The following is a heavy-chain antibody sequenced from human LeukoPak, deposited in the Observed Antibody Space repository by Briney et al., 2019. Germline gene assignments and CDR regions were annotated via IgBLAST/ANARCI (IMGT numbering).Heavy chain of an antibody. Sequence: KPSETLSLTCTVSGGSISSYYWSWIRQPAGKGLEWIGRIYTSGSTNYNPSLKSQVTMSVDTSKNQFSLKPSSVTAADTAVYYCARAVLAARPKGYYFDYWGQGTLVTVSS. V-gene: IGHV4-4*07. CDR1: GGSISSYY. CDR2: IYTSGST. J-gene: IGHJ4*02. CDR3: ARAVLAARPKGYYFDY. D-gene: IGHD6-6*01.